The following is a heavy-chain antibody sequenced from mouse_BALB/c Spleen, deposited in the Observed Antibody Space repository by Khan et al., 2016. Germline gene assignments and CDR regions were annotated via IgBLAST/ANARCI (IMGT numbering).Heavy chain of an antibody. D-gene: IGHD2-3*01. J-gene: IGHJ2*01. CDR3: ARFEYDGNFDVDY. Sequence: EVQLQESGPGLVKPSQSLSLTCTVTGYSITSDYAWNWIRQFPGNKLEWMGYISYSGSTSYNPSLKSRISITRDTSKNQFFLQLNSVTTEDTATYYCARFEYDGNFDVDYWGQGTTLTVSS. CDR1: GYSITSDYA. V-gene: IGHV3-2*02. CDR2: ISYSGST.